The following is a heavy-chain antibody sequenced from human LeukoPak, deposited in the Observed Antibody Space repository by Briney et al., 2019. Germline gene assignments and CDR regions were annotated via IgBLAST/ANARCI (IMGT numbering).Heavy chain of an antibody. CDR1: GYRFTSYW. V-gene: IGHV5-51*01. CDR3: ARIGTTVTTFRVYYYMDV. CDR2: IYPGDSDT. D-gene: IGHD4-17*01. J-gene: IGHJ6*03. Sequence: GESLKISCKGSGYRFTSYWIGWVRQMPGKGLEWMEIIYPGDSDTRYSPSFQGQVTISADKSISTAYLQWSSLKASDTAMYYCARIGTTVTTFRVYYYMDVWGKGTTVTVSS.